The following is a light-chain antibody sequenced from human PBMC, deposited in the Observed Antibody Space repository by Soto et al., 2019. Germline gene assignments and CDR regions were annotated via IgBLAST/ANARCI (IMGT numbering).Light chain of an antibody. CDR1: SSDVGGYNY. Sequence: QSALTQPASVSGSPGQSITISCTGTSSDVGGYNYVSWYQQHPGKAPKFMIYDVSNRPSGVSNRFSGSKSGNTASLTISGLQADDEADYYCSSYTTSNTRQIVFGTRTKLTVL. CDR2: DVS. J-gene: IGLJ1*01. V-gene: IGLV2-14*01. CDR3: SSYTTSNTRQIV.